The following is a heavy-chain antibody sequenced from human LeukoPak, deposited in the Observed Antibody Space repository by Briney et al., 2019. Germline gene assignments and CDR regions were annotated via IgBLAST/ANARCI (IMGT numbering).Heavy chain of an antibody. Sequence: PGGSPRLSCAASGFTFSSFGMHWVRQAPGQGLEWGAVISFDGSNQYYADSVKGRFTIYRDNFKNTVYLQMNSLRAEETAVYYCAKSHPPTVTTEEGEYLQHWGQGTLVTVSS. CDR1: GFTFSSFG. CDR3: AKSHPPTVTTEEGEYLQH. J-gene: IGHJ1*01. V-gene: IGHV3-30*18. D-gene: IGHD4-17*01. CDR2: ISFDGSNQ.